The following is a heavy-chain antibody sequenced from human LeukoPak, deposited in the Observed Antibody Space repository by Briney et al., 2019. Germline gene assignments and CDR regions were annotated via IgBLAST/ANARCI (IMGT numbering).Heavy chain of an antibody. CDR1: GGSISSSSYY. CDR3: ARPYYGSGGYYTYFDY. J-gene: IGHJ4*02. V-gene: IGHV4-39*01. D-gene: IGHD3-10*01. CDR2: IYYSGST. Sequence: SETLSLTCTVSGGSISSSSYYWGWIRQPPGKGLEWIGSIYYSGSTYYNPSLKRRVTISVDMSKNQFSLKLSSVTAADTAVYYCARPYYGSGGYYTYFDYWGQGTLVTVSS.